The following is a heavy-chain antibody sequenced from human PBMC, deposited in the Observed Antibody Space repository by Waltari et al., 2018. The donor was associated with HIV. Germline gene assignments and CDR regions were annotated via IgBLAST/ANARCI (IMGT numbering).Heavy chain of an antibody. Sequence: QVQLQESGPGLVKPSETLSLTCTVSGGSISSYYWSWIRQPPGKGLEWIGYIYYSGSTNYNPSLKSRVTISVDTSKNQFSLKLSSVTAADTAVYYCARGIADSRLEFDPWGQGTLVTVSS. D-gene: IGHD6-13*01. V-gene: IGHV4-59*01. J-gene: IGHJ5*02. CDR2: IYYSGST. CDR3: ARGIADSRLEFDP. CDR1: GGSISSYY.